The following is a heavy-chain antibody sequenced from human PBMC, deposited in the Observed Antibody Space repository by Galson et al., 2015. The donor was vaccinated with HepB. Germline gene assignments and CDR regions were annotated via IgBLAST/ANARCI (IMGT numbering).Heavy chain of an antibody. CDR3: AKLEEMATITPDY. D-gene: IGHD5-24*01. J-gene: IGHJ4*02. Sequence: SLRLSCAASGFTFSSYGMHWVRQAPGKGLEWVAFIRYDGSNKYYADSVKGRFTISRDNSKNTLYLQMNSLRAEDTAVYYCAKLEEMATITPDYWGQGTLVTVSS. CDR2: IRYDGSNK. V-gene: IGHV3-30*02. CDR1: GFTFSSYG.